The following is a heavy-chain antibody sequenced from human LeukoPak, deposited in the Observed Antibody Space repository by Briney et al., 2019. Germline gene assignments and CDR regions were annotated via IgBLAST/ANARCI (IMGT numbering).Heavy chain of an antibody. D-gene: IGHD5-12*01. CDR1: GYTFTSYD. CDR3: ALTFLTSGYGNNWFDP. J-gene: IGHJ5*02. V-gene: IGHV1-8*01. Sequence: ASVKVSCKASGYTFTSYDINWVRQATGQGLEWMGWMNPNSGNTGYAQKFQGRVTMTRDTSTSTVYMELSSLRSEDTAVYYCALTFLTSGYGNNWFDPWGQGTLVTVSS. CDR2: MNPNSGNT.